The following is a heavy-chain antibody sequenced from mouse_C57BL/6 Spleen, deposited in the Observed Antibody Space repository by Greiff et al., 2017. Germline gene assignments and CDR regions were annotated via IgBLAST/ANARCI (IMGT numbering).Heavy chain of an antibody. CDR2: IDPSDSYT. J-gene: IGHJ4*01. CDR3: ARDRRAMDY. Sequence: QVQLKQPGAELVKPGASVKLSCKASGYTFTSYWMQWVKQRPGQGLEWIGEIDPSDSYTNYNQKFKGKATLTVDTSSSTAYMQLSSLTSEDSAVYYCARDRRAMDYWGQGTSVTVSS. V-gene: IGHV1-50*01. CDR1: GYTFTSYW.